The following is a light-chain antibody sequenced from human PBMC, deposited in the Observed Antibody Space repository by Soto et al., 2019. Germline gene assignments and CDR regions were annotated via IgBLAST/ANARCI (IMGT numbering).Light chain of an antibody. J-gene: IGKJ2*01. V-gene: IGKV1-5*03. Sequence: DIQMTQSPSALSASVGDRVTFTCRASQSISNWLAWYQQKPGKAPKLLIYRASSLESGVPSRFSGSGSGTEFTLTISSLQPDDFATYYCQQYNSYSRPYTFGQGTKLEIK. CDR1: QSISNW. CDR2: RAS. CDR3: QQYNSYSRPYT.